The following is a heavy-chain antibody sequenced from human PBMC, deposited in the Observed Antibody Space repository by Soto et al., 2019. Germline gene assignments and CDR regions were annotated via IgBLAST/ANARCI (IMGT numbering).Heavy chain of an antibody. CDR1: GFTFSSYS. V-gene: IGHV3-48*02. Sequence: LRLSCAASGFTFSSYSMNWVRQAPGKGLEWVSYISSSSTIYYADSVKGRFTISRDNAKNSLYLQMNSLRDEDTAVYYCARDGVNWNYGIVNYYYGMDVWGQGTTVTVYS. CDR2: ISSSSTI. CDR3: ARDGVNWNYGIVNYYYGMDV. D-gene: IGHD1-7*01. J-gene: IGHJ6*02.